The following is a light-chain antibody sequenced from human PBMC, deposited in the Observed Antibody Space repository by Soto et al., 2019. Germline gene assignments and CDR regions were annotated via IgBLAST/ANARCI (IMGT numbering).Light chain of an antibody. Sequence: EIVLTQSPGTLSLSPGERATLSCRASQSFSSSYLAWYQQKPGQAPRLLIYGASSRATGIPDRLSGSGFGTDFTLTISRLGPEDVAVDYCQYYGSSPVTCGAGTKVDIK. CDR1: QSFSSSY. V-gene: IGKV3-20*01. CDR3: QYYGSSPVT. J-gene: IGKJ3*01. CDR2: GAS.